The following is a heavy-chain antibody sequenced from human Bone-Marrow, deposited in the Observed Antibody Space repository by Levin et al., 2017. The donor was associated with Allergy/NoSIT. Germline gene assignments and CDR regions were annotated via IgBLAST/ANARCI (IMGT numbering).Heavy chain of an antibody. V-gene: IGHV1-69*13. CDR2: IIPIFGTA. D-gene: IGHD3-22*01. CDR3: ARGRSSNNHYYHSLGY. CDR1: GGTFSSYA. Sequence: SVKVSCKASGGTFSSYAISWVRQAPGQGLEWMGGIIPIFGTANYAQKFQGRVTITADESTSTAYMELSSLRSEDTAVYYCARGRSSNNHYYHSLGYWGQGTLVTVSS. J-gene: IGHJ4*02.